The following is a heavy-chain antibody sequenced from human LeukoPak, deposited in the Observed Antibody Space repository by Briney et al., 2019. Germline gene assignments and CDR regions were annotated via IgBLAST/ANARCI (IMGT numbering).Heavy chain of an antibody. CDR2: ICGSGGST. CDR1: GFTFSSYA. CDR3: ATPDYYYDSSGYKQHRALFDY. D-gene: IGHD3-22*01. V-gene: IGHV3-23*01. Sequence: GGSLRLSCAASGFTFSSYAMSWVRQAPGKGLEWVSAICGSGGSTYYADSVKGRFTISRDNSKNTLYLQMNSLRAEDTAVYYCATPDYYYDSSGYKQHRALFDYWGQGTLVTVSS. J-gene: IGHJ4*02.